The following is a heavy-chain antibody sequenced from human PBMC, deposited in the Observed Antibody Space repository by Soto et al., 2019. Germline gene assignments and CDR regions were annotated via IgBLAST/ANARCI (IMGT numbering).Heavy chain of an antibody. Sequence: QVQLVQTGAAVKKPGDSVKVSCKASRYTFTSDVISWVRQAPGQVREWMGWIRAYNVNTNYAQKLQGRVTRTRDTSTSTYYMALRILRSGDTSVYYCARVLRQMNVLGLGTTFTVSS. V-gene: IGHV1-18*01. CDR2: IRAYNVNT. CDR3: ARVLRQMNV. CDR1: RYTFTSDV. J-gene: IGHJ6*02.